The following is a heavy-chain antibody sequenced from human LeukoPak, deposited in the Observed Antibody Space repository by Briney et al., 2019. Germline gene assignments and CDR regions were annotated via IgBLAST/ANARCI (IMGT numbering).Heavy chain of an antibody. V-gene: IGHV1-18*01. Sequence: ASVKVSCKASGYTFTSYGISWVRQAPGQGLEWMGWISAHNGNTNYAQKFQGRVTITTDESTSTAYMELSSLRSEDTAVYYCAGDYYDILTGSLDYWGQGTLVTVSS. CDR2: ISAHNGNT. CDR3: AGDYYDILTGSLDY. J-gene: IGHJ4*02. D-gene: IGHD3-9*01. CDR1: GYTFTSYG.